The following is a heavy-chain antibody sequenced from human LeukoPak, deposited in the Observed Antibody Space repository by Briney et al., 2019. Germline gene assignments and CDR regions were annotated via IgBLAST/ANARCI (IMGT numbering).Heavy chain of an antibody. CDR1: GYTFTSHY. J-gene: IGHJ2*01. CDR2: INPTGDTT. Sequence: ASVKVSCKASGYTFTSHYMHWVRQAPGQGLEWMGVINPTGDTTRYAQKFQGRVTMTRDMSTSTDYMELSSLRSEDTAVYYCASPYSGSYYYGEEADWYFDLWGRGTLVTVSS. D-gene: IGHD1-26*01. V-gene: IGHV1-46*01. CDR3: ASPYSGSYYYGEEADWYFDL.